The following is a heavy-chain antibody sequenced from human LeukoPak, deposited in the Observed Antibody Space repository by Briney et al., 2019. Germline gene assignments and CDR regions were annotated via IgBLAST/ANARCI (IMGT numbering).Heavy chain of an antibody. CDR2: ISWNSGSI. Sequence: GGSLRLSCAASGFTFDDYAMHWVRQAPGKGLEWVSGISWNSGSIGYADSVKGRFTISRDNAKNSLYLQMNSLRAEDTAVYYCAKDRKEDYDFWSGYGPSDFDYWGQGTLVTVSS. V-gene: IGHV3-9*01. J-gene: IGHJ4*02. CDR1: GFTFDDYA. CDR3: AKDRKEDYDFWSGYGPSDFDY. D-gene: IGHD3-3*01.